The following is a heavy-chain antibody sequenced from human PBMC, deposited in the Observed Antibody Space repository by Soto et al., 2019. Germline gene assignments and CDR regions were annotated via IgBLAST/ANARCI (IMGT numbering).Heavy chain of an antibody. CDR3: ARDLITYSSSWLEGWFDP. Sequence: GGSLGLSCAASGFTFSNYGMHWVRQAPGKGLEWVAVIWYDGSNKYYADSVKGRFTISRDNSKNTLYLQMNSLRAEDTAVYYCARDLITYSSSWLEGWFDPWGQGTLVTVSS. D-gene: IGHD6-13*01. CDR1: GFTFSNYG. CDR2: IWYDGSNK. J-gene: IGHJ5*02. V-gene: IGHV3-33*01.